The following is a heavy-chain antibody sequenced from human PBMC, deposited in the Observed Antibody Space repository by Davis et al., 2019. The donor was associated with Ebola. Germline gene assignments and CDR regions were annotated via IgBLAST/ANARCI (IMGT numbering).Heavy chain of an antibody. CDR3: AREGVAVAGTDY. J-gene: IGHJ4*02. CDR1: GFTFSSYA. Sequence: SCKASGFTFSSYAMHWVRQAPGKGLEWVAVISYDGSNKYYADSVKGRFTISRDNSKNTLYLQMNSLRAEDTAVYYCAREGVAVAGTDYWGQGTLVTVSS. V-gene: IGHV3-30-3*01. D-gene: IGHD6-19*01. CDR2: ISYDGSNK.